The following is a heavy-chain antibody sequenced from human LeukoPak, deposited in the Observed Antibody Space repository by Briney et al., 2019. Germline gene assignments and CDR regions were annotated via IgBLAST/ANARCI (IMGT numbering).Heavy chain of an antibody. V-gene: IGHV4-61*01. CDR1: GGSVSSGSYY. D-gene: IGHD4-23*01. J-gene: IGHJ4*02. Sequence: SETLSLTCTVSGGSVSSGSYYWSWIRQPPGKGLEWIGYIYYSGSTNYNPSLKSRVTISVDTSKNQFSLRLSSVTAADTAVYYCARDDGGNPLGPFDYWGQGTLVTVSS. CDR3: ARDDGGNPLGPFDY. CDR2: IYYSGST.